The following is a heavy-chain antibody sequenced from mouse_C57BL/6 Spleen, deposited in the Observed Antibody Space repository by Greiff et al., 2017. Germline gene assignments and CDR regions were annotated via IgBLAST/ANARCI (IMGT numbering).Heavy chain of an antibody. CDR1: GYTFTDYY. V-gene: IGHV1-19*01. Sequence: EVQLVESGPVLVKPGASVKMSCKASGYTFTDYYMNWVKQSHGKSLEWIGVINPYNGGTSYNQKFKGKATLTVDKSSSTAYMELNRLTSEDSAVYYGVGGDLPWAMDDGGQGTSVTVSS. J-gene: IGHJ4*01. CDR3: VGGDLPWAMDD. CDR2: INPYNGGT.